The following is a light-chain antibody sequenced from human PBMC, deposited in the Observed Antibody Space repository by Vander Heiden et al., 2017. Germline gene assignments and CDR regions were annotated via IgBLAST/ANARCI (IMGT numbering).Light chain of an antibody. CDR2: GAS. J-gene: IGKJ1*01. Sequence: EILLTQSPGTLSLSPGERATLSCRASQSVSSSYLAWYQQKPGQAPRLLIYGASSRATGIPDRFSGSGSGTDFTLTISRLEPEDVAVYYCQQYGSSPPTFGQGTKVEIK. CDR3: QQYGSSPPT. V-gene: IGKV3-20*01. CDR1: QSVSSSY.